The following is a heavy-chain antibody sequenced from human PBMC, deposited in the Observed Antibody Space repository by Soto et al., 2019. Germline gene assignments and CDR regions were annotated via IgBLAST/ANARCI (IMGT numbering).Heavy chain of an antibody. D-gene: IGHD2-21*02. V-gene: IGHV4-59*01. CDR1: GGSISGFF. CDR2: IYSSGNN. Sequence: QVQLQESGPGLVKPSETLSLTCTVSGGSISGFFWSWIRQPPGKGLEWIGYIYSSGNNNYNPSLKSRVTLSVDTSKNQFSLKLRSVTAADTAGYYCARDYENGRGDWDYVDYLGLGTLVTVSS. CDR3: ARDYENGRGDWDYVDY. J-gene: IGHJ4*02.